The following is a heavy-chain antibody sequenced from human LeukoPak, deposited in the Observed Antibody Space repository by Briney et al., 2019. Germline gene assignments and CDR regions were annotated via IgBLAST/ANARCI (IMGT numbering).Heavy chain of an antibody. D-gene: IGHD3-10*01. CDR2: INHSGST. CDR3: ARRTYYYGSGSYYNPQNWFDP. V-gene: IGHV4-34*01. J-gene: IGHJ5*02. Sequence: PSETLSLTCAVYGGSFSGYYWSWIRDPPGKGLEWIGEINHSGSTNYNPSLKSRVTISVDTSKNQFSLKLSSVTAADTAVYYCARRTYYYGSGSYYNPQNWFDPWGQGTLVTVSS. CDR1: GGSFSGYY.